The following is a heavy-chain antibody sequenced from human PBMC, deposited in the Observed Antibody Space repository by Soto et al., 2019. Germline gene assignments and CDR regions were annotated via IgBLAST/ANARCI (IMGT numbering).Heavy chain of an antibody. Sequence: LKISCTGSGYSFTGYWIGWVRQMPGKGLEWMGITYPGDSDTRYSPSFQGRVTISADKSINTAYLQWSSLKASDTAMYYCVVQQMLPWVNYWGQGTLVTVSS. CDR3: VVQQMLPWVNY. CDR2: TYPGDSDT. J-gene: IGHJ4*02. D-gene: IGHD6-25*01. CDR1: GYSFTGYW. V-gene: IGHV5-51*01.